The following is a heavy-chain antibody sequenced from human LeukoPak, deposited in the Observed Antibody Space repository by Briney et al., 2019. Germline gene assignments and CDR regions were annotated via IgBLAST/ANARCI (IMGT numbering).Heavy chain of an antibody. D-gene: IGHD6-6*01. J-gene: IGHJ4*02. V-gene: IGHV3-30-3*01. CDR2: ISYDGSNK. CDR1: GFTFSSYA. Sequence: QPGRSLRLSCAASGFTFSSYAMHWVRQAPGKGLEWVAVISYDGSNKYYADSVKGRFTISRGNSKNTLYLQMNSLRAEDTAVYYCARGVYSSSSSLDYWGQGTLVTVSS. CDR3: ARGVYSSSSSLDY.